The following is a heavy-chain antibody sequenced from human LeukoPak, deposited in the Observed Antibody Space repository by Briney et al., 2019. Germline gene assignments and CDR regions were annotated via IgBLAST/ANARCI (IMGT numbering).Heavy chain of an antibody. CDR2: ISGSGGST. CDR1: GFTFSSYA. Sequence: PGGALRLSCAASGFTFSSYAMSWVRQAPGKGLEWVSAISGSGGSTYYADSVKGRFTISRDNSKNTLYLQMNSLRAEDTAVYYCANDYCSSTSCYPYSFDYWGQGTLVTVSS. CDR3: ANDYCSSTSCYPYSFDY. D-gene: IGHD2-2*01. J-gene: IGHJ4*02. V-gene: IGHV3-23*01.